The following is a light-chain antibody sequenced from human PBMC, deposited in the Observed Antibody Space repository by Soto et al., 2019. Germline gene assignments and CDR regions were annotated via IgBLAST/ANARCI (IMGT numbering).Light chain of an antibody. Sequence: DIQMTQSPSSLSASVGDRVTITCRASHSVASYFNWFQQRPGKAPTLLIYAATTLHTGVPSRFSGSRSWTNVTLTISRLQPEDFATYYCQESSTTPAFTFGPGTKVDFK. CDR1: HSVASY. J-gene: IGKJ3*01. CDR3: QESSTTPAFT. CDR2: AAT. V-gene: IGKV1-39*01.